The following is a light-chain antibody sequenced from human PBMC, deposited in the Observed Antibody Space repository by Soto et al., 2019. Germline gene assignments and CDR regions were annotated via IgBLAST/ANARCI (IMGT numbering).Light chain of an antibody. Sequence: EIQMTHSPSTLSGSVRDRVTITCRASQTISSWLAWYQQKPVKAPKLLIYKASTLKSGVPSRFSGSGSGTEFTLTISSLQPDDFATYYCQHYNSYSEAFGQGTKVDIK. CDR1: QTISSW. V-gene: IGKV1-5*03. J-gene: IGKJ1*01. CDR3: QHYNSYSEA. CDR2: KAS.